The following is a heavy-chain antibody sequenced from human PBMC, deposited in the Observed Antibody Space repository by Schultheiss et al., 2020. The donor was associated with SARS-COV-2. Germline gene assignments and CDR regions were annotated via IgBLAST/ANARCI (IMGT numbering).Heavy chain of an antibody. V-gene: IGHV1-3*01. CDR3: ARGPRRIQLWLFVSNWFDP. Sequence: ALVKVSCKASGYTFTSYAMHWVRQAPGQRLEWMGWINAGNGNTNYAQKLQGRVTMTTDTSTSTAYMELRSLRSDDTAVYYCARGPRRIQLWLFVSNWFDPWGQGTLVTVSS. D-gene: IGHD5-18*01. CDR2: INAGNGNT. CDR1: GYTFTSYA. J-gene: IGHJ5*02.